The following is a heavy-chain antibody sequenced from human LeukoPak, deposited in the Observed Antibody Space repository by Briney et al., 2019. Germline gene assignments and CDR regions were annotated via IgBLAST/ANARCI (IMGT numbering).Heavy chain of an antibody. Sequence: KPSETLSLTCAVYGGSFTGYYYSWIRQPPGKGLEWVGEIRPSGNFAYNPSLESRVTISVDTSKHQFSLRLASVTAADTGFYYCARGMDRSKAGDHWGQGTLISVSS. CDR1: GGSFTGYY. CDR2: IRPSGNF. V-gene: IGHV4-34*01. D-gene: IGHD3-10*01. CDR3: ARGMDRSKAGDH. J-gene: IGHJ4*02.